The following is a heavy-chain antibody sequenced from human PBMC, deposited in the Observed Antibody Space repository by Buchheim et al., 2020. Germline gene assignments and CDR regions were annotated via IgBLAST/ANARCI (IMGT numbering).Heavy chain of an antibody. CDR1: GFTFSSYA. D-gene: IGHD6-13*01. V-gene: IGHV3-23*01. CDR2: ISGSGGST. Sequence: EVQLLESGGGLVQPGGSLRLSCAASGFTFSSYAMSWVRQAPGKGLEWVSAISGSGGSTYYADAVKGRFTISRDNFKNNLYLEMNSLRAEDTAVYYCAKQGGSSWNFYYYYGMDVWGQGTT. CDR3: AKQGGSSWNFYYYYGMDV. J-gene: IGHJ6*02.